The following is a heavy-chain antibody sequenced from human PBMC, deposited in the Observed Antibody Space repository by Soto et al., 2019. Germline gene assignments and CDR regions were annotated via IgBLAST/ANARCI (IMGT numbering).Heavy chain of an antibody. V-gene: IGHV2-5*02. D-gene: IGHD6-19*01. CDR3: AHTLVAGLRYYFDY. CDR2: IYWDDDK. J-gene: IGHJ4*02. CDR1: GFSLSTTRVG. Sequence: QITLKESGPTLVKPTQTLTLTCTFSGFSLSTTRVGVGWIRQPPGKALEWLALIYWDDDKRYSPFLKSRLTITKDTSKNQVVLTMTNMDPMDTATYFCAHTLVAGLRYYFDYWGQGTLVTVSS.